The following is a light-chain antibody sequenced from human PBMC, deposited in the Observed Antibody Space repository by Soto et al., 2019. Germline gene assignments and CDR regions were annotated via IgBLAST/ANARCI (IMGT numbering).Light chain of an antibody. CDR3: NSYTSTNTRV. Sequence: QSALTRPASVSGSPGQSITISCTGTSSDIGGYNYVSWYQQHPGKAPKLILYDYNSRPSGVSNRFSGSKSGNTASLTISGLQAEYEAHNYSNSYTSTNTRVFGGGTKLTVL. CDR2: DYN. CDR1: SSDIGGYNY. J-gene: IGLJ3*02. V-gene: IGLV2-14*01.